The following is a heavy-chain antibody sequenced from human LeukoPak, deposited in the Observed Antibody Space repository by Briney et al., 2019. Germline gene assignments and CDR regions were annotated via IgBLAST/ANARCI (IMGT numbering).Heavy chain of an antibody. J-gene: IGHJ6*03. V-gene: IGHV4-34*01. CDR1: GASFSGYY. CDR2: INHSGST. CDR3: ARGDFPDYSYYYMDV. Sequence: SETLPLTCAVYGASFSGYYWTWIRQPPGKGREWIGEINHSGSTNYNPSLKSRVTISVDTSKNQFSLKLTSVTAADTAIYYCARGDFPDYSYYYMDVWGKGTTVTVAS. D-gene: IGHD3-3*01.